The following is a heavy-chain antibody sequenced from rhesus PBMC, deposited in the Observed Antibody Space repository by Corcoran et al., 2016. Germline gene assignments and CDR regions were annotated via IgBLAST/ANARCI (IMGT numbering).Heavy chain of an antibody. Sequence: QVKLQQWGEGLVNPSETLSLTCAVYGGSITGYYRSWIHQPPGKGLEWIGHIDGDSAITNYNPSLKNRATISKDTSNNQFALRMTSVTAADTAVYYCARDRLIHWGQGVLVT. CDR3: ARDRLIH. CDR2: IDGDSAIT. CDR1: GGSITGYY. J-gene: IGHJ4*01. V-gene: IGHV4-73*01. D-gene: IGHD5-12*01.